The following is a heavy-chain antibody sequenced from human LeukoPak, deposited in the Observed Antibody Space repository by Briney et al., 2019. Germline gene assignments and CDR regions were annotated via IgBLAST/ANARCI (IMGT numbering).Heavy chain of an antibody. CDR3: AREHYDSSGYVIFGY. D-gene: IGHD3-22*01. J-gene: IGHJ4*02. CDR1: GYSISSGYY. Sequence: SETLSLTCTVSGYSISSGYYWGWIRQPPGKGLEWIGGIYHSGSTYYNPSLKSRVTISVDTSKNQFSLKLSSVTAADTAVYYCAREHYDSSGYVIFGYWGQGTPVTVSS. CDR2: IYHSGST. V-gene: IGHV4-38-2*02.